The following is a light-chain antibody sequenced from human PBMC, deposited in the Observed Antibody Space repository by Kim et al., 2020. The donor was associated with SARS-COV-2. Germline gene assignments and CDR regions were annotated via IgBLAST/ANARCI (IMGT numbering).Light chain of an antibody. V-gene: IGKV1-5*03. Sequence: DIQMTQSPSTLSASVGDRVTITCRASQSISTWLAWYQQKPGRAPKVLISKASSLESGVPSRFSGSGSGTEFTLTISSLQPDDFATYYCQQYNSYSTFGQGTKVDIK. CDR3: QQYNSYST. J-gene: IGKJ1*01. CDR1: QSISTW. CDR2: KAS.